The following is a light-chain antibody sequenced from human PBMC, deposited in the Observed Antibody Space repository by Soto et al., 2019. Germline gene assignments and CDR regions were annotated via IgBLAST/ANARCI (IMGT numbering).Light chain of an antibody. CDR3: QQYDTRPTMT. CDR2: AAS. CDR1: QDIDNY. V-gene: IGKV1-33*01. Sequence: IQLTQSPSSLSASVGESVTITCRASQDIDNYLNWYQHRPGEAPKLLIYAASYLETGVPARFSGSGSGTDFSFTITSLQPKDSATYYCQQYDTRPTMTFGQGTRLDI. J-gene: IGKJ5*01.